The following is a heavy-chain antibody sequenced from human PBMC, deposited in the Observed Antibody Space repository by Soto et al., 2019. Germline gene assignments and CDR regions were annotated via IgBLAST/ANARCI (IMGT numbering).Heavy chain of an antibody. Sequence: EVQLLESGGGLVQPGGSLRLSCAASGFTFTTYAMTWVRQAPGKGLEWVSAINSAGTTYYADSVKGRFTISRDNAKNTLYLQMNGLRAEDTAVYYCAKDWYEDYWGQGTRVTVSS. CDR2: INSAGTT. D-gene: IGHD6-13*01. CDR3: AKDWYEDY. V-gene: IGHV3-23*01. CDR1: GFTFTTYA. J-gene: IGHJ4*02.